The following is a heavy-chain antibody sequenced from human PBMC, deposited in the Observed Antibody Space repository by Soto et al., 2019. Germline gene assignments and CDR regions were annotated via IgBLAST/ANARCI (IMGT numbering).Heavy chain of an antibody. CDR1: GYTFTSYY. CDR3: ARTRDCSGGSCYSPSPNTTWFDP. Sequence: GASVKVSCKASGYTFTSYYMHWVRQAPGQGLEWMGIINPSGGSTSYAQKFQGRVTMTRDTSTSTVYMELSSLRSDDTAVYYCARTRDCSGGSCYSPSPNTTWFDPWGQGTLVTVSA. J-gene: IGHJ5*02. V-gene: IGHV1-46*01. D-gene: IGHD2-15*01. CDR2: INPSGGST.